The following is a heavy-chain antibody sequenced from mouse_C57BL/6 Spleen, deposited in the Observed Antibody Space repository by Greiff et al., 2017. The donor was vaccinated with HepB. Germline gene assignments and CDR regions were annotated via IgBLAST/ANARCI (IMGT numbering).Heavy chain of an antibody. CDR1: GFTFSSYG. CDR2: ISSGGSYT. J-gene: IGHJ2*01. Sequence: EVQLQQSGGDLVKPGGSLKLSCAASGFTFSSYGMSWVRQTPDKRLEWVATISSGGSYTYYPDSVKGRFTISRDNAKNTLYLQMSSLKSEDTAMYYCAREGWLLPYYFDYWGQGTTLTVSS. D-gene: IGHD2-3*01. V-gene: IGHV5-6*01. CDR3: AREGWLLPYYFDY.